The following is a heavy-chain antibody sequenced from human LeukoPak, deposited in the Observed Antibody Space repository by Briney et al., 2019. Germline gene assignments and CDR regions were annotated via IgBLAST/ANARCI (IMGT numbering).Heavy chain of an antibody. Sequence: GGSLRLSCAASGFTFSSYAMHWVRQAPGKGLEWVAVISYDGSNKYYADSVKGRFTISRDNSKNTLYLQMNSLRAEDTAVYYCAKEGGYPYYFDYWGQGTLVTVSS. CDR3: AKEGGYPYYFDY. CDR2: ISYDGSNK. CDR1: GFTFSSYA. D-gene: IGHD3-22*01. J-gene: IGHJ4*02. V-gene: IGHV3-30*04.